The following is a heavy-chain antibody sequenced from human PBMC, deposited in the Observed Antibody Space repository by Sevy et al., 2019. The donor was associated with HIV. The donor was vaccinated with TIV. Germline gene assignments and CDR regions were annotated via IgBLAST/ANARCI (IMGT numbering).Heavy chain of an antibody. CDR1: GNSFSTYW. D-gene: IGHD1-26*01. Sequence: GESLKISCKGSGNSFSTYWIAWVRQMPGKGLEWMGIIYPGDSVPRYMPSFQGHVIISADKSINTAYLQWSSLEASDTAIYYCARLREEGDYFDYWGQGTLVTVSS. CDR2: IYPGDSVP. V-gene: IGHV5-51*01. CDR3: ARLREEGDYFDY. J-gene: IGHJ4*02.